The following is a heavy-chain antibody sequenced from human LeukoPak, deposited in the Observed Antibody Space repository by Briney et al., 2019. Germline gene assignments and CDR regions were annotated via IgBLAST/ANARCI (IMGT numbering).Heavy chain of an antibody. CDR1: GGTFSSYA. CDR3: ARGGYSYGPFDY. CDR2: IIPIFGTA. Sequence: ASVKVSCKASGGTFSSYAISWVRQAPGQGLEWMGGIIPIFGTANYAQKFQGRVTITADKSTSTAYMELSSLRSEDTAVYYCARGGYSYGPFDYWGQGTLVTVSS. V-gene: IGHV1-69*06. D-gene: IGHD5-18*01. J-gene: IGHJ4*02.